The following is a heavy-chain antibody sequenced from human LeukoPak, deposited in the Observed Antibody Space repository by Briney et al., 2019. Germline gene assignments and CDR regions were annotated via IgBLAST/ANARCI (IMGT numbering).Heavy chain of an antibody. CDR1: GFSFNTYA. V-gene: IGHV3-23*01. Sequence: GGSLRLSCSASGFSFNTYAMSWVRHLPGKRLDWVSAISPRGDVVFHADSVKGRFTISRDNSKNTLYLQLNSLRAEDTALYYCATGGYCSPTTKICYVPRFDPWGQGTLVTVSS. J-gene: IGHJ5*02. CDR3: ATGGYCSPTTKICYVPRFDP. D-gene: IGHD6-25*01. CDR2: ISPRGDVV.